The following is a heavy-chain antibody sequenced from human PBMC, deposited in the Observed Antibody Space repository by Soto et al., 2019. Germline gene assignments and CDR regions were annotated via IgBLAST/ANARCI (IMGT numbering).Heavy chain of an antibody. D-gene: IGHD3-22*01. CDR3: ARQGYYHNKTYPPSRF. CDR1: GGSVSSSDYY. Sequence: QLQLQESGPGLVKPSETLSLTCSVSGGSVSSSDYYWGWIRQPPGKGLEWIGSITYSGKTYYNPSLRSRVTMSVDTPKNQVTLKLLSVTTADTGVYYCARQGYYHNKTYPPSRFWGQGPLVTVSS. V-gene: IGHV4-39*01. J-gene: IGHJ4*02. CDR2: ITYSGKT.